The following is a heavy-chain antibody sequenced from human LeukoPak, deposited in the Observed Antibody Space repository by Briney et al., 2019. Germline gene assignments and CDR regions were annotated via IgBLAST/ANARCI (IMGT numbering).Heavy chain of an antibody. J-gene: IGHJ4*02. D-gene: IGHD3-10*01. Sequence: PGGSLRLSCAASGLTFADYTMHWVRQAPGKGLEWVSGISLSGGSTYYAPSVDGRFTISRDNSQNTLYLQMTSLTAADTAVYFCAKELFGSGVGFDSWGQGTLVTVSS. CDR3: AKELFGSGVGFDS. CDR1: GLTFADYT. CDR2: ISLSGGST. V-gene: IGHV3-23*01.